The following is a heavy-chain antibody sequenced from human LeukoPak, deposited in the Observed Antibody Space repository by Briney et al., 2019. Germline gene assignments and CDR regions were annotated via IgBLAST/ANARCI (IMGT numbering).Heavy chain of an antibody. V-gene: IGHV1-69*01. CDR2: IIPIFGTA. Sequence: GASVKVSCKASGGTFSSYAISWVRQAPGQGLEWMGGIIPIFGTANYAQKFQGRVTITADESTSTAYMELSSLRSEDTAVYYCARADYYGSGSPFSYNWFDPWGQGTLATVSS. D-gene: IGHD3-10*01. CDR1: GGTFSSYA. CDR3: ARADYYGSGSPFSYNWFDP. J-gene: IGHJ5*02.